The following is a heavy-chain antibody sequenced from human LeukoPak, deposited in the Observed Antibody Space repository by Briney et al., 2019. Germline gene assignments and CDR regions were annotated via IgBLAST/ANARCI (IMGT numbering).Heavy chain of an antibody. CDR1: GITFTNYW. CDR2: INGDGSNT. CDR3: ASLMSGASYYYLDL. J-gene: IGHJ2*01. Sequence: GGSLRLSCAASGITFTNYWMHWVRQAPGKGLVWVSRINGDGSNTIYADSVKGRFTISRDNAKDTLYLQMNSLRAEDTAIYYCASLMSGASYYYLDLWGRGTLVIVPS. V-gene: IGHV3-74*01. D-gene: IGHD3-22*01.